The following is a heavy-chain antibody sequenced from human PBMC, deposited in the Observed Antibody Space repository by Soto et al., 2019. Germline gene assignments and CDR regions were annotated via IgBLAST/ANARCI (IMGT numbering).Heavy chain of an antibody. CDR3: ATDVLLYSSSFRFDY. CDR2: FDPEDGET. V-gene: IGHV1-24*01. Sequence: ASVKVSCKVSGYTLTELSMHWVRQAPGKGLEWMGGFDPEDGETIYAQKIQGRVTMTEDTSTDTAYMELSSLRSEDTTVYYCATDVLLYSSSFRFDYWGQGTLVTVSS. D-gene: IGHD6-6*01. CDR1: GYTLTELS. J-gene: IGHJ4*02.